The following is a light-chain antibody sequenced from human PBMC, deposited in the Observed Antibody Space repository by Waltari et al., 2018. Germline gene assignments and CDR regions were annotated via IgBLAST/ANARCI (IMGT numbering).Light chain of an antibody. Sequence: QSVLTQSPSASGTPGQRVTISCSGSSSTIGANYVYWYQQFPGTAPRLLIYRSYQRPSGVPDRFSGSKSGTSASLAISGLRSEDEADYYCATWDDSLNAWVFGGGTRLTAL. J-gene: IGLJ3*02. CDR2: RSY. CDR1: SSTIGANY. CDR3: ATWDDSLNAWV. V-gene: IGLV1-47*01.